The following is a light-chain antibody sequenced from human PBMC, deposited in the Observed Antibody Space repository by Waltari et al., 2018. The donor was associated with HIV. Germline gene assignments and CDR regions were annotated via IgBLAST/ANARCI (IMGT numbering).Light chain of an antibody. J-gene: IGLJ1*01. Sequence: QSALTQPRSVSGSPGQPVTISCTGPSSDVGSYQYVSWYQLRPGKAPKLIIHDVDKRPSGVPDRFSGSKSGNTASLTISGLQAEDEADYYCCSYTGTYTRYVFGTGAKVTVL. CDR2: DVD. CDR1: SSDVGSYQY. CDR3: CSYTGTYTRYV. V-gene: IGLV2-11*01.